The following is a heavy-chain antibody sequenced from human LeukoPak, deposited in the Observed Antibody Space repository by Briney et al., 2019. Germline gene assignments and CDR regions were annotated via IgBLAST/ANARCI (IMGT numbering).Heavy chain of an antibody. J-gene: IGHJ6*03. V-gene: IGHV4-39*01. Sequence: SETLSLTCTVSGGSISSSSYYWGWIRQPPGKGLEWIGSIYYSGSTYYNPSLKSRVTISVDTSKNQFSLKLSSVTAADTAVYYCARQGSGYDILTGYPKGSYYYYMDVWGKGTTATISS. CDR3: ARQGSGYDILTGYPKGSYYYYMDV. CDR2: IYYSGST. D-gene: IGHD3-9*01. CDR1: GGSISSSSYY.